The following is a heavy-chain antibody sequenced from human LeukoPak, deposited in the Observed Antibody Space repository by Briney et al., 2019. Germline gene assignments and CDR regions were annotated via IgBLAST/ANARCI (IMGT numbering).Heavy chain of an antibody. Sequence: ASVKVSCKVSGYTLTELSMHWVRQAPGQGLEWMGWINPNSGGTNYAQKFQGRVTMTRDTSISTAYMELSRLRSDDTAVYYCARKAGYCSGGSCYSSYYYYGMDVWGQGTTVTVSS. CDR2: INPNSGGT. CDR3: ARKAGYCSGGSCYSSYYYYGMDV. D-gene: IGHD2-15*01. V-gene: IGHV1-2*02. J-gene: IGHJ6*02. CDR1: GYTLTELS.